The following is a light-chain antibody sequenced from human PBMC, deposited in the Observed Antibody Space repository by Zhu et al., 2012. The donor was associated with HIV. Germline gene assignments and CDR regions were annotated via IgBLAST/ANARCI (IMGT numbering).Light chain of an antibody. V-gene: IGKV1-9*01. J-gene: IGKJ2*01. CDR2: GAS. CDR3: QQFNGFPYT. Sequence: DIQLTQSPSFLSASVGDRVTITCRATQGISTYLVWYQQKPGTAPNLLIYGASSLQTGVPSRFSGSGSGTEFTLTITSLQPEDSASYYCQQFNGFPYTFGQGTNLE. CDR1: QGISTY.